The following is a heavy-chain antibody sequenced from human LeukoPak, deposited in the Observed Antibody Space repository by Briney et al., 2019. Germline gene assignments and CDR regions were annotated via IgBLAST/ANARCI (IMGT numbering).Heavy chain of an antibody. V-gene: IGHV3-11*04. D-gene: IGHD3-22*01. CDR3: ARDLSRPWYYYDSIGXFDI. CDR1: GFTFSDYY. CDR2: ISSSGSTI. Sequence: GGSLRLSCAASGFTFSDYYMSWIRQAPGKGLEWVSYISSSGSTIYYADSVKGRFTISRDNGKNSLYLQMNSLRAEDTAVYYCARDLSRPWYYYDSIGXFDIWGQXT. J-gene: IGHJ3*02.